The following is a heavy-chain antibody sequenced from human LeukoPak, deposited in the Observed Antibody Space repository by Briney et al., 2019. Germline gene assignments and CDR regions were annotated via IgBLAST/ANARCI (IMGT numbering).Heavy chain of an antibody. CDR2: INHSGST. Sequence: SETLSLTCTVSGGSISSYYWSWIRQPPGKGLEWIGEINHSGSTNYNPSLKSRVTISVDTSKNQFSLKLSSVTAADTAVYYCARGSSNSSSWYVDYWGQGTLVTVSS. J-gene: IGHJ4*02. V-gene: IGHV4-34*01. D-gene: IGHD6-13*01. CDR1: GGSISSYY. CDR3: ARGSSNSSSWYVDY.